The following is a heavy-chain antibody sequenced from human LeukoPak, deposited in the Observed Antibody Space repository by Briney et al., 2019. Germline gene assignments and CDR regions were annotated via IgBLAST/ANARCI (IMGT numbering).Heavy chain of an antibody. V-gene: IGHV1-2*02. CDR3: SRMSAGGTVIDN. D-gene: IGHD6-13*01. CDR2: INSNSAGT. J-gene: IGHJ4*02. CDR1: AYSFTDYY. Sequence: ASVKVSCKASAYSFTDYYIHWVRQAPGQGLQWMGWINSNSAGTNYPQKFQGRVTLTRDTSINTAYMELGSLTSDDTAIYYCSRMSAGGTVIDNWGQGTLVTVSS.